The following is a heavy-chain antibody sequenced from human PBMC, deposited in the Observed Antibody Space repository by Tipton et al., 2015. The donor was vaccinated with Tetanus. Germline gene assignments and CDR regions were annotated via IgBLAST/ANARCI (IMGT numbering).Heavy chain of an antibody. D-gene: IGHD3-9*01. CDR2: VYYTGDT. J-gene: IGHJ3*01. V-gene: IGHV4-59*02. CDR1: GDSVSGYY. CDR3: GRAADKSRRRGYDL. Sequence: GLVKPSETLSLTCTVSGDSVSGYYWSWIRQPPGKGLEWVGYVYYTGDTNYNPSLKSRVPISMDRSENQISLKMTSVTAADTALYYCGRAADKSRRRGYDLWGQGATVIVSS.